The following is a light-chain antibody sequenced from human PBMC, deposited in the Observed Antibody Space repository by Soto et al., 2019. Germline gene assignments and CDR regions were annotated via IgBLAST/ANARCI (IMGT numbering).Light chain of an antibody. Sequence: DIQLTQSPSFLSASFGDRVTISCRASQGISRYLAWYQQTPEKAPKLLIYASSTLQSGDPSRFSGSGSGTAFTLTIGSLQPEDFATYYCEQLNSFPVTFGQGTRLDI. J-gene: IGKJ5*01. CDR3: EQLNSFPVT. V-gene: IGKV1-9*01. CDR2: ASS. CDR1: QGISRY.